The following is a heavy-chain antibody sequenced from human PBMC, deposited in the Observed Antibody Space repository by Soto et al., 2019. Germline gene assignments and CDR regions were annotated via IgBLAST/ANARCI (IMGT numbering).Heavy chain of an antibody. CDR1: GGSISSGGYY. V-gene: IGHV4-31*03. CDR2: IYYSGST. Sequence: QVQLQESGPGLVKPSQTLSLTCTVSGGSISSGGYYWSWIRQHPGKGLEWIGYIYYSGSTYYNPSLKSRVTISVDTSKNPFSLKLRSVTAADTAVYYCASEECSSNSCYGVHPDYWGQGTLVTVSS. D-gene: IGHD2-2*01. J-gene: IGHJ4*02. CDR3: ASEECSSNSCYGVHPDY.